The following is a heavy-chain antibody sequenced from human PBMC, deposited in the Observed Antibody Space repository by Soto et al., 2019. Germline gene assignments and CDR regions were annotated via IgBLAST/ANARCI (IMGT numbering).Heavy chain of an antibody. CDR1: GFTFSSYW. J-gene: IGHJ4*02. D-gene: IGHD6-25*01. CDR2: INSDGSST. V-gene: IGHV3-74*01. CDR3: AKPLPNRGGFDY. Sequence: EVQLVESGGGLVQPGGSLRLSCAASGFTFSSYWMHWVRQAPGKGLVWVSRINSDGSSTSYADSVKGRFTISRDNAKNTLYLQMNSLRAEDTAVYYCAKPLPNRGGFDYWGQGTLVTVSS.